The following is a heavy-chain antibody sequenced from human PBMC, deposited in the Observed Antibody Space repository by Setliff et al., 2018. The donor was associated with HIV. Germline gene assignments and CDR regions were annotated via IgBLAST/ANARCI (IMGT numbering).Heavy chain of an antibody. CDR2: ISDSGGST. CDR3: ARDGMSSHYYYGMDV. CDR1: GFTFHEHA. D-gene: IGHD6-6*01. V-gene: IGHV3-23*01. Sequence: GSLRLSCAASGFTFHEHAMHWVRQAPGKGLEWVSGISDSGGSTYYADSVKGRFTISRDNSKNTLYLQMNSLRAEDTAVYYCARDGMSSHYYYGMDVWGQGTTVTV. J-gene: IGHJ6*02.